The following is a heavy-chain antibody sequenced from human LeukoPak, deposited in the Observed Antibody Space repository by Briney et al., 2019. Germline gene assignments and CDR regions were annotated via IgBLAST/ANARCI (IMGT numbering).Heavy chain of an antibody. D-gene: IGHD3-3*01. V-gene: IGHV3-30*02. J-gene: IGHJ4*02. CDR3: ARELYDFWSGYYNY. Sequence: GGSLRLSCAASGFTFSSYGMHWDRQAPGKGLEGVAFIRYDGSNQYYADSVKGRFTISRDNAKNSLYLQMNSLRAEDTAVYYCARELYDFWSGYYNYWGQGTLVTVSS. CDR1: GFTFSSYG. CDR2: IRYDGSNQ.